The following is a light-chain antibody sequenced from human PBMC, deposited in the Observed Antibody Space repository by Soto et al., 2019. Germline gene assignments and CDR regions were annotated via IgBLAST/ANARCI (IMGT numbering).Light chain of an antibody. V-gene: IGKV3-15*01. CDR2: SAS. J-gene: IGKJ1*01. Sequence: TQSPGTLSLSPGDRYRLSCLASQSVSRSYLGWYQQKPGQATRLLIYSASTRATGISARFSGSGSGTDFTLTISTLQSEDFAIYYCQQYNNWPRTFGQGTKVDIK. CDR3: QQYNNWPRT. CDR1: QSVSRSY.